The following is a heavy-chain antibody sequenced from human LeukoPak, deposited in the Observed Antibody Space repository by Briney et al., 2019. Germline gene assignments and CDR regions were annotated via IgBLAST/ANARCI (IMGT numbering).Heavy chain of an antibody. V-gene: IGHV4-59*01. CDR1: GGSISRYY. Sequence: SETLSLTCTVSGGSISRYYWCWIRQPPGKGLEWIGYIYYSGSTNYNPSLKSRVTISVDTSKNQFSLKLSSVTAADTAVYYCAREDGYNFGYFDYWGQGTLVTVSS. J-gene: IGHJ4*02. CDR3: AREDGYNFGYFDY. D-gene: IGHD5-24*01. CDR2: IYYSGST.